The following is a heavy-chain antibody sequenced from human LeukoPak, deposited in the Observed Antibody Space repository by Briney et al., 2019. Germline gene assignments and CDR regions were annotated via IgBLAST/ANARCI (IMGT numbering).Heavy chain of an antibody. CDR1: GGFISSYY. CDR2: IYYSGST. CDR3: ARWNVLRFLEWLPPSPAYYYYGMDV. Sequence: SETLSLTCTVSGGFISSYYWSWIRQPPGKGLEWIGYIYYSGSTNYNPSLKSRVTISVDTSKNQFSLKLSSVTAADTAVYYCARWNVLRFLEWLPPSPAYYYYGMDVWGQGTTVTVSS. J-gene: IGHJ6*02. D-gene: IGHD3-3*01. V-gene: IGHV4-59*08.